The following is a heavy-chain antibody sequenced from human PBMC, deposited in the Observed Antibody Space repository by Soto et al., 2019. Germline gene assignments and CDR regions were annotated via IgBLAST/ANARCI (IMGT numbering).Heavy chain of an antibody. CDR1: GFTFSSYG. CDR3: AKEVHYSGSGSYSNFFDY. CDR2: ISYDGSSK. D-gene: IGHD3-10*01. Sequence: HPGGSLRLSCAASGFTFSSYGMHWVRQAPGKGLEWVAIISYDGSSKYYADSVKGRFTISRDNSKNTLSLQINSLRAEDTAVYYCAKEVHYSGSGSYSNFFDYWGQGTLVTVSS. V-gene: IGHV3-30*18. J-gene: IGHJ4*02.